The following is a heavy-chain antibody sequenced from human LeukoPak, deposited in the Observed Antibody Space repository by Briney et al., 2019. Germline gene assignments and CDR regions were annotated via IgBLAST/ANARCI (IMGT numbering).Heavy chain of an antibody. D-gene: IGHD3-16*02. V-gene: IGHV3-7*01. CDR3: ATRGDLSWFGALRH. CDR2: IKQDGSET. J-gene: IGHJ4*02. Sequence: GGSLRLSCVVSGFSFCNFWMDWVRQAPGEGLGWGAFIKQDGSETAYAHSVKGRFTISRDNAKNSLYLQMNSLRVEDTAVYYCATRGDLSWFGALRHWSQGTLVTVSS. CDR1: GFSFCNFW.